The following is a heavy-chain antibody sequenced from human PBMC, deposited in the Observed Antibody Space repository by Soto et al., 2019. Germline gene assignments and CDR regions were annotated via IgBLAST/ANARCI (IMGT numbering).Heavy chain of an antibody. J-gene: IGHJ4*01. D-gene: IGHD2-8*01. V-gene: IGHV3-33*01. CDR2: IYYDRSNR. Sequence: PGGSLRLSCAASGFTFGTYAMHWVRQAPGNGLEWVAVIYYDRSNRYYGDAVKGRFTISRDNSKSTLYLQMSSLRAEDTAVYYCARAFCTNGVCYYFFDYWGHGTLVTVPQ. CDR1: GFTFGTYA. CDR3: ARAFCTNGVCYYFFDY.